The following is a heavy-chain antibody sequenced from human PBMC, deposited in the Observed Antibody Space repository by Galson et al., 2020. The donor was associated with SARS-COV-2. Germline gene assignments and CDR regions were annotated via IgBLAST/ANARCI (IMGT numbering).Heavy chain of an antibody. Sequence: GGSLRLSCAASGFPFNEYDINWVRQAPGKGMEWVSYISDSGSHKYYADSVKGRFTISRDNARNSVYLQMNSLRVEDTAFYYCAREDNRGAAGPADCWGQGTLVTVSS. V-gene: IGHV3-48*03. D-gene: IGHD6-13*01. CDR1: GFPFNEYD. J-gene: IGHJ4*02. CDR3: AREDNRGAAGPADC. CDR2: ISDSGSHK.